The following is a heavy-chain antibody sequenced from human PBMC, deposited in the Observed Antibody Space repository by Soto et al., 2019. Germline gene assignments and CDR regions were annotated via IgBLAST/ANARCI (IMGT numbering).Heavy chain of an antibody. CDR1: GYTFTSYY. V-gene: IGHV1-46*01. Sequence: SVKVSCKASGYTFTSYYMHWVRQAPGQGLEWMGIINPSGGSTSYAQKFQGRVTMTRDTSTSTVYMELSSLRSEDTAVYYCARESDIAARTGGQFDPWGQGTLVTVSS. J-gene: IGHJ5*02. CDR3: ARESDIAARTGGQFDP. D-gene: IGHD6-6*01. CDR2: INPSGGST.